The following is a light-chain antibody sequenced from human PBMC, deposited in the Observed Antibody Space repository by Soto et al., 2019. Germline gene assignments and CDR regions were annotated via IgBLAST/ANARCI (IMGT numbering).Light chain of an antibody. CDR1: SSDVGGYNY. CDR2: DVS. J-gene: IGLJ1*01. CDR3: SSYTSSSTYV. Sequence: QSVLTQPASVSGSPGQSITISCTGTSSDVGGYNYVSWYQQHPGKAPKLMIYDVSNRPSGVSNRFSGSKSGNTASLTISGLQPEDEADYYCSSYTSSSTYVIGTGTKVTV. V-gene: IGLV2-14*01.